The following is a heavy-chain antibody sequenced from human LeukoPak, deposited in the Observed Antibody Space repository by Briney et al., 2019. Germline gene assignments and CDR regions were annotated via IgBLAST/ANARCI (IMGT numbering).Heavy chain of an antibody. Sequence: GGSLRLSCAASGFTFSSYEMNWVRQAPGKGLEWVSYISSSGSTIYYADSVKGRFTISRDNAKNSLYLQMNSLRAEDTAVYYCARDLHRGYSHGSGMDVWGKGTTVTVSS. CDR1: GFTFSSYE. CDR2: ISSSGSTI. CDR3: ARDLHRGYSHGSGMDV. V-gene: IGHV3-48*03. J-gene: IGHJ6*04. D-gene: IGHD5-18*01.